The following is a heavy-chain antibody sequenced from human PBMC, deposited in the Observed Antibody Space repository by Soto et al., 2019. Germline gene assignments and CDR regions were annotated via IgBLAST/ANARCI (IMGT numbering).Heavy chain of an antibody. J-gene: IGHJ4*02. Sequence: PGGSLRLSCVAPGFTVSNGYMRWVRQAPGMGLEWVSVILSGGDTYYEVFGMVPVTTTGNNSHNTVYLHMNSLRGEDTVTYYCARGYWRFGEYYYFDYWGQGSLVTVSS. D-gene: IGHD3-10*01. CDR1: GFTVSNGY. CDR2: ILSGGDT. CDR3: ARGYWRFGEYYYFDY. V-gene: IGHV3-53*01.